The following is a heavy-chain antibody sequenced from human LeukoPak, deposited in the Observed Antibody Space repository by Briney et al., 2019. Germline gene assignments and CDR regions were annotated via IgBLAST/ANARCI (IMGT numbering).Heavy chain of an antibody. J-gene: IGHJ6*02. V-gene: IGHV4-59*01. Sequence: SETLSLTCTVSGGSISSYYWSWIRQPPGKGLEWIGYIYYSGSTNYNPSLKSRVTISVDTSKNQFSLKLSSVTAADTAVYYCARVGAVAGRRNYYYYGMDVWGQGTTVTVSS. CDR3: ARVGAVAGRRNYYYYGMDV. CDR1: GGSISSYY. D-gene: IGHD6-19*01. CDR2: IYYSGST.